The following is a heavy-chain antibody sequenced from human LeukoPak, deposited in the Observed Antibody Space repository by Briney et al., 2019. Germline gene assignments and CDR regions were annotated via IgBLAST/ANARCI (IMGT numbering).Heavy chain of an antibody. Sequence: PGGSLRLSCTGSGFTFGDYGMSWVRQAPGKGLEWVGFIRSKAYGGTTEYAASVKGRFTISRDDSKSIAYLQMNSLKTEDTAVYYYSNSYCGGDCYSGGYFDYWGQGTLVTVSS. CDR1: GFTFGDYG. D-gene: IGHD2-21*02. J-gene: IGHJ4*02. CDR2: IRSKAYGGTT. V-gene: IGHV3-49*04. CDR3: SNSYCGGDCYSGGYFDY.